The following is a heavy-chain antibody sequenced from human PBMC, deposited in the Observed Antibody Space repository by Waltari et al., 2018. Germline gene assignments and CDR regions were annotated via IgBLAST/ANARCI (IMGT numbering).Heavy chain of an antibody. CDR2: IYYSGST. D-gene: IGHD3-16*01. Sequence: QVQLQESGPGLVKPSETLSLTCTVYGGSISRYYWSWIRQPPGKGLEWIGYIYYSGSTNYNPSLKSRVTISVDTSKNQFSLKLSSVTAADTAVYYCARDGGDGYYFDYWGQGTLVTVSS. J-gene: IGHJ4*02. CDR3: ARDGGDGYYFDY. V-gene: IGHV4-59*01. CDR1: GGSISRYY.